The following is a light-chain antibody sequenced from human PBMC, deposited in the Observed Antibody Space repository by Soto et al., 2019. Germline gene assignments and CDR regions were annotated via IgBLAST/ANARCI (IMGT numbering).Light chain of an antibody. J-gene: IGLJ2*01. CDR3: QSYDSSLSGSKV. V-gene: IGLV1-40*01. CDR2: GNK. CDR1: SSNIGAGYD. Sequence: QSVLTQPPSVSGAPGQRVTISCTGNSSNIGAGYDVHWYQLLPGTAPKLLIYGNKNRPSGVPDRFSGSQSGTSASLAITGLQAEDEADYYCQSYDSSLSGSKVFGGGTKLTVL.